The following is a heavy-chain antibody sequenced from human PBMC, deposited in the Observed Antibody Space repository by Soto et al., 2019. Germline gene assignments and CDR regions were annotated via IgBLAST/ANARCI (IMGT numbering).Heavy chain of an antibody. V-gene: IGHV1-18*01. CDR1: GYTFTSYG. CDR2: ISAYNGNT. CDR3: ARGPMVRGVITPNRVAWFDP. J-gene: IGHJ5*02. Sequence: GASVKVYCKASGYTFTSYGISWVRQAPGQGLEWMGWISAYNGNTNYAQKLQGRVTMTTDTSTSTAYMELRSLRSDDTAVYYCARGPMVRGVITPNRVAWFDPWGQGTLVTVSS. D-gene: IGHD3-10*01.